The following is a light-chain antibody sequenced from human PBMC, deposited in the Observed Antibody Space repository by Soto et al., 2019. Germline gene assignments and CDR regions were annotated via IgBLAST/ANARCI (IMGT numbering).Light chain of an antibody. V-gene: IGKV3-20*01. CDR1: QSVSNNY. J-gene: IGKJ1*01. Sequence: EIVLTQSPGTLSLSPGERATLSCRASQSVSNNYLAWYQQKPGQAPRLLIYGASNRATGIPDRFSGSGSGTDFTLTISRLEPEDFAVYYCQQYGSSGTFGQGTTGDTK. CDR2: GAS. CDR3: QQYGSSGT.